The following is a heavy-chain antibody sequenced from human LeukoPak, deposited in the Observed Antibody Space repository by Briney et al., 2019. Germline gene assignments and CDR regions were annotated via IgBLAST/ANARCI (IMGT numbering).Heavy chain of an antibody. V-gene: IGHV1-8*03. CDR2: MNPNSGNT. Sequence: GASVKVSCKASGYTFTSYDINWVRQATGQGLEWMGWMNPNSGNTGYAQKFQGRVTITRNTSISTAYMELSSLRSEDTAVYYCATGREYYYGSGSRTNAFDIWGQGTMVTVSS. J-gene: IGHJ3*02. CDR1: GYTFTSYD. CDR3: ATGREYYYGSGSRTNAFDI. D-gene: IGHD3-10*01.